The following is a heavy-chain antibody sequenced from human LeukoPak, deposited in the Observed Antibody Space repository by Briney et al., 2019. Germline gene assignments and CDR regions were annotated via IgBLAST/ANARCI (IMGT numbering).Heavy chain of an antibody. D-gene: IGHD5-24*01. Sequence: GGSLRLSCAASGFTFSNYGMHWVRQAPGKGLEWLAIMWYDGSIKYYADSAKGRFTISRDNSKNTVFLQMNTLRAEDTAVYYCARGRDGYNYYYYYYMDVWGKGTTVTVSS. CDR1: GFTFSNYG. J-gene: IGHJ6*03. V-gene: IGHV3-33*02. CDR2: MWYDGSIK. CDR3: ARGRDGYNYYYYYYMDV.